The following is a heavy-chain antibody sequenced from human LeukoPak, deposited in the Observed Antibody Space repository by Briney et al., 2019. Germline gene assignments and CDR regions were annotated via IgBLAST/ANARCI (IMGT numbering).Heavy chain of an antibody. CDR3: ASLCFGVPAAMGAFDI. CDR2: IYHSGST. CDR1: GGSISSGGYY. J-gene: IGHJ3*02. D-gene: IGHD2-2*01. V-gene: IGHV4-30-2*01. Sequence: TLSLTCTVSGGSISSGGYYWSWIRQPPGKGLEWIGYIYHSGSTYYNPSLKSRVTISVDRSKNQFSLKLSSVTAADTAVYYCASLCFGVPAAMGAFDIWGQGTMVTVSS.